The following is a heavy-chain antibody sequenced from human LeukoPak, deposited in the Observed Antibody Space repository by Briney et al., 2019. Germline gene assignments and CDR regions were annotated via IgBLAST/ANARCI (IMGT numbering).Heavy chain of an antibody. J-gene: IGHJ4*02. D-gene: IGHD3-22*01. V-gene: IGHV3-48*01. CDR2: INGGSSAK. Sequence: GGSLRLSCAASGFTFSSYNMNWVRQAPGKGLEWISYINGGSSAKYYADSVKGRFTISRDNSENTVYLQMNSLRADGTAVYYCAKERDSRGYWDYWGQGTLVTVSS. CDR3: AKERDSRGYWDY. CDR1: GFTFSSYN.